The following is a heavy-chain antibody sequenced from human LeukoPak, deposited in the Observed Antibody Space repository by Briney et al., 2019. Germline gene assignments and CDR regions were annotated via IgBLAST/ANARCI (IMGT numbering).Heavy chain of an antibody. V-gene: IGHV1-46*01. CDR3: ASSCSSTSCYGYYYYYGMDV. J-gene: IGHJ6*02. CDR1: GYTFTSYY. CDR2: INPSGGST. D-gene: IGHD2-2*01. Sequence: ASVKVSCKASGYTFTSYYMHWVRRAPGQGLEGMGIINPSGGSTSYAQKFQGRVTMTRDTSTSTVYMELSSLRSEDTAVYYCASSCSSTSCYGYYYYYGMDVWGQGTTVTVSS.